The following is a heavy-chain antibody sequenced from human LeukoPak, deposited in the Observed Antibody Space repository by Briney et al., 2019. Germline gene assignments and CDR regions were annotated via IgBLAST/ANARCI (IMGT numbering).Heavy chain of an antibody. V-gene: IGHV3-66*01. D-gene: IGHD2-15*01. J-gene: IGHJ4*02. Sequence: PGGSLTLSCAASGFTVSSNYMSWVRQAPGKGLEWVSVIYSGGRTYYADSAKGRFTISRDNSKNTLYLQMNSFRAEDTAVYYRARKGRVVGWGGFYYWGQGTLVTVSS. CDR3: ARKGRVVGWGGFYY. CDR2: IYSGGRT. CDR1: GFTVSSNY.